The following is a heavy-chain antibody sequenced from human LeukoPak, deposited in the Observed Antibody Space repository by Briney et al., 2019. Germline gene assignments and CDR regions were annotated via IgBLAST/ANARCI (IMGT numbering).Heavy chain of an antibody. CDR3: ARFLSGSHDAFDI. Sequence: ASVKVSCKASGYSFTGYWHWVRQAPGQGLEWMGRINPNSGGTDYAQTFRGRVTMTRDTSVSTAHMELSSLRSDDTAVYYCARFLSGSHDAFDIWGQGTMVTVSS. V-gene: IGHV1-2*06. CDR1: GYSFTGYW. J-gene: IGHJ3*02. CDR2: INPNSGGT. D-gene: IGHD1-26*01.